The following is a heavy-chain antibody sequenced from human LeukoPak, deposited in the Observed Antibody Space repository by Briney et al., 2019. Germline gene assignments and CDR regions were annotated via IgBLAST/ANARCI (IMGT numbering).Heavy chain of an antibody. Sequence: GGSLRLSCSASGFTFSSYAMHWVRQAPGKGLEYVSAISTNGGSTYYADSVKGRFTISRDNSKNTLYLQMSSLRADDTAVYYCAKDQLAYCGGDCYSAPWGQGTLVTVSS. CDR1: GFTFSSYA. J-gene: IGHJ5*02. D-gene: IGHD2-21*02. CDR3: AKDQLAYCGGDCYSAP. V-gene: IGHV3-64D*09. CDR2: ISTNGGST.